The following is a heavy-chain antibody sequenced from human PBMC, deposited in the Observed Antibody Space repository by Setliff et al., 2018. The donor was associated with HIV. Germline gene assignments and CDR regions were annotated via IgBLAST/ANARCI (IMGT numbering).Heavy chain of an antibody. Sequence: SETLSLTCSVSGGSINRGTYYWTWIRQSAGKGLEWIGHIYITGDTDYNPSLKSRVTISVDTSKNQFSLNLTSVTAADTAVYYCAKEGSWSSSWHQMDVWGKGTTVTVSS. CDR2: IYITGDT. V-gene: IGHV4-61*09. CDR1: GGSINRGTYY. CDR3: AKEGSWSSSWHQMDV. D-gene: IGHD6-13*01. J-gene: IGHJ6*04.